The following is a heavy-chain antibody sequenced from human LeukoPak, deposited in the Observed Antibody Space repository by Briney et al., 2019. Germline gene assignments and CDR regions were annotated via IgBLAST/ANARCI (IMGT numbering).Heavy chain of an antibody. Sequence: GGSLRLSCTASGFTFNNFIIYWVRQAPGTGLQWVAAISSDGSTKYYAASVKGRFTVSRDNSKNTVYVQMSSLRDEDTAVYYCARGASRSYYLDHWGQGTLVTVSS. CDR3: ARGASRSYYLDH. CDR2: ISSDGSTK. D-gene: IGHD1-26*01. CDR1: GFTFNNFI. V-gene: IGHV3-30*03. J-gene: IGHJ4*02.